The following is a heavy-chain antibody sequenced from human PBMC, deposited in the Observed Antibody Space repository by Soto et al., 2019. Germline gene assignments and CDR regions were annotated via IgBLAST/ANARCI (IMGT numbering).Heavy chain of an antibody. V-gene: IGHV4-30-2*01. Sequence: SETLSLNCAVSGCSISSGASSWSWIRQPPGKGLEWIGYIYHSGRTYYNPSLKSRVTISVDRSKNQFSLKLSSVTAADTAVYYCARVPDYWGQGTLVTVSS. CDR2: IYHSGRT. J-gene: IGHJ4*02. D-gene: IGHD2-2*01. CDR1: GCSISSGASS. CDR3: ARVPDY.